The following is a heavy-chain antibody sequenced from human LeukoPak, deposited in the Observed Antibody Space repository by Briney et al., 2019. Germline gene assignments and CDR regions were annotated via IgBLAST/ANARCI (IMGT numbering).Heavy chain of an antibody. Sequence: GGSLRLSCAASGFTFSDYYMSWLGQAPGKGLEWVSYISSSGSTIYYADSVKGRFTISRDNAKNSLYLQMNSLRAEDTAVYYCARGEMATTGGHAFDIWGQGTMVTVSS. V-gene: IGHV3-11*01. J-gene: IGHJ3*02. CDR3: ARGEMATTGGHAFDI. D-gene: IGHD5-24*01. CDR1: GFTFSDYY. CDR2: ISSSGSTI.